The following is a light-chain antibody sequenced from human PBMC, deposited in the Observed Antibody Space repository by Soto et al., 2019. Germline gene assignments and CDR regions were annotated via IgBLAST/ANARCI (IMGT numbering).Light chain of an antibody. V-gene: IGKV3D-15*01. CDR3: QPYNNWPPT. CDR2: GAS. CDR1: QSVSSN. Sequence: TLSVSPGERATLSCRASQSVSSNLAWYQQKPGQAPRLLIYGASTRATGIPARFSGSGSGTDFTLTIRSLQSEDFAVYYCQPYNNWPPTFGQGTKMDI. J-gene: IGKJ1*01.